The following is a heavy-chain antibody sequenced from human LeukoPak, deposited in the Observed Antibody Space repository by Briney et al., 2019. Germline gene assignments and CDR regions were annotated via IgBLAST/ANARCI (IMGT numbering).Heavy chain of an antibody. D-gene: IGHD5-12*01. Sequence: PSETLSLTCTVSGYSISSGYYWGWIRQPPGMGLEGIGSLYHSGSTYYNPSLKSRVTISVDTSKHQFSLKLSSVTAADTAVYYCARYFGSSGYGNYWGQGTLVTVSS. CDR3: ARYFGSSGYGNY. CDR2: LYHSGST. J-gene: IGHJ4*02. CDR1: GYSISSGYY. V-gene: IGHV4-38-2*02.